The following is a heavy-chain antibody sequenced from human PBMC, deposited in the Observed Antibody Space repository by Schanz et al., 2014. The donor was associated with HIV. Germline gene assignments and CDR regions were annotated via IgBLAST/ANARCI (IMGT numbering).Heavy chain of an antibody. J-gene: IGHJ6*02. CDR1: GFTFSNFG. CDR2: IWYDGSNK. CDR3: ARDRMDTVVSYYYYYGMDV. Sequence: QVQLVESGGGVVQPGMSLTLSCAASGFTFSNFGMHWVRQAPGKGLEWVAVIWYDGSNKYYADSVKGRFTISRDNSKNTLYLQMNSLRSEDTAVYYCARDRMDTVVSYYYYYGMDVWGQGTTVIVSS. V-gene: IGHV3-33*08. D-gene: IGHD4-17*01.